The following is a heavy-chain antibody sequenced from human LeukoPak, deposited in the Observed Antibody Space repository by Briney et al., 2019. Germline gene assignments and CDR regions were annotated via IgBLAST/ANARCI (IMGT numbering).Heavy chain of an antibody. V-gene: IGHV1-2*06. Sequence: ASVKVSCKASGYTFTGYYMHWVRQAPGQGLERMGRINPNSGGTNYAQKFQGRVTMTRDTSISTAYMELSRLRSDDTAVYYCARDAEYYDFWSGYYVWFDPWGQGTLVTVSS. CDR1: GYTFTGYY. CDR2: INPNSGGT. D-gene: IGHD3-3*01. CDR3: ARDAEYYDFWSGYYVWFDP. J-gene: IGHJ5*02.